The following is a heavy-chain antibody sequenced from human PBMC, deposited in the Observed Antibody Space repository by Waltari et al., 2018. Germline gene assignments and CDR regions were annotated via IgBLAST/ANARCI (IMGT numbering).Heavy chain of an antibody. D-gene: IGHD3-3*01. CDR2: IIPIFGTA. CDR3: ARDLIFGVVITRNWFDP. J-gene: IGHJ5*02. V-gene: IGHV1-69*13. CDR1: GGTFSSYA. Sequence: QVQLVQSGAEVKKPGSSVKVSCKASGGTFSSYAISWVRQAPGQGLEWMGRIIPIFGTANYAQKFQGRVTITADKSTSTAYMELSSLRSEDTAVYYCARDLIFGVVITRNWFDPWCQGTLVTVSS.